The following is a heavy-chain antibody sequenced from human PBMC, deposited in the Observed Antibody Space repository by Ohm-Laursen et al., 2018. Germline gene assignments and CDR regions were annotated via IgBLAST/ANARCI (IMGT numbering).Heavy chain of an antibody. CDR3: ARDPVRGLTDY. V-gene: IGHV3-7*01. J-gene: IGHJ4*02. CDR2: IKVDGSEK. Sequence: SLRLSCAASEFTFSSKWMTWVRQAPGKGLEWVARIKVDGSEKYYVDSVKGRFTISRDDAKNSLYLQMSSLRAEDTAVYHCARDPVRGLTDYWGQGTLVTVSS. D-gene: IGHD3-16*01. CDR1: EFTFSSKW.